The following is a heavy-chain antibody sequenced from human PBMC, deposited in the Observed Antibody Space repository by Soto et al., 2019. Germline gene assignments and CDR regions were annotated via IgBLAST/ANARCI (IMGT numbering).Heavy chain of an antibody. CDR3: ARERLDTYYYGSGPRDWFDP. Sequence: ASVKVSCKASGYTFTSYGISWVRQAPGQGLEWMGWISAYNGNTNYAQKLQGRVTMTTDTSTSTAYMELRGLRSDDTAVYYCARERLDTYYYGSGPRDWFDPWGQGTLVTVSS. CDR2: ISAYNGNT. V-gene: IGHV1-18*01. D-gene: IGHD3-10*01. CDR1: GYTFTSYG. J-gene: IGHJ5*02.